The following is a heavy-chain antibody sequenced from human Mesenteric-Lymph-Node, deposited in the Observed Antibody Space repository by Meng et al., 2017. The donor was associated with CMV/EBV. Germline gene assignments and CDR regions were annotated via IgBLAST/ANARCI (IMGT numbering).Heavy chain of an antibody. Sequence: SETLSLTCTVSGYSISSGYYWGWIRQPPGKGLEWIGYIYYSGSINYNPSLKSRVTISVDTSKNQYSLKVTSVTAADTAVYYCARAGYDLVVPAAILDYWGQGTLVTVSS. J-gene: IGHJ4*02. D-gene: IGHD2-2*02. CDR2: IYYSGSI. CDR3: ARAGYDLVVPAAILDY. CDR1: GYSISSGYY. V-gene: IGHV4-38-2*02.